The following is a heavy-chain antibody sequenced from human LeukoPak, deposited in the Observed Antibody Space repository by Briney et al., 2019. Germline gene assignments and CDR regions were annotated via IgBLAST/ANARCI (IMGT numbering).Heavy chain of an antibody. V-gene: IGHV5-51*01. Sequence: GESLKISCKGSGYSFNIYWIGWVRQMPGKGLEWMGIIYPGDSDTRYCPSLQGQVTISADKSISTAYLQWSSLKASDTAMYYCARLRPQDAFDIWGQGTMVTVSS. CDR2: IYPGDSDT. CDR3: ARLRPQDAFDI. J-gene: IGHJ3*02. CDR1: GYSFNIYW.